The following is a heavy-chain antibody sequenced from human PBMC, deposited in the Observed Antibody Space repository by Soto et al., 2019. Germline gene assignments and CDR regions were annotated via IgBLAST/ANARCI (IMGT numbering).Heavy chain of an antibody. V-gene: IGHV1-69*06. CDR2: IIPIFGTA. Sequence: SVPVSFLACLCTFRSYAFSWVRQAPAQGLEWMGGIIPIFGTANYEQKFQGRVTITADKSKSTAYMELSSLRSEDTAVYYCASCSGGSCYPTLALDYWGQGTLVTVSS. D-gene: IGHD2-15*01. CDR1: LCTFRSYA. J-gene: IGHJ4*02. CDR3: ASCSGGSCYPTLALDY.